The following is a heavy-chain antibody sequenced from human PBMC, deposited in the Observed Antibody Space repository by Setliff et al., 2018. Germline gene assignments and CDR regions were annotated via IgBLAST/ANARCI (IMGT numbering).Heavy chain of an antibody. D-gene: IGHD4-17*01. CDR2: XXXXXXXX. Sequence: PGGSLRLSCAASGLTFRSYWMSWVRQAPGKGLXXXXXXXXXXXXXXXXXXXXXRFTISRDNAENSLTLQMNSLRVEDTAVYYCSRDLQGSGDYVVDYWGQGTLVTVSS. CDR1: GLTFRSYW. CDR3: SRDLQGSGDYVVDY. V-gene: IGHV3-7*01. J-gene: IGHJ4*02.